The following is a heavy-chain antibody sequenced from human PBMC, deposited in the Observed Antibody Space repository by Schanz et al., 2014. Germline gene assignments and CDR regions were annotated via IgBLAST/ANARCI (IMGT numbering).Heavy chain of an antibody. J-gene: IGHJ4*02. CDR3: ARGGFGEVSYFDY. CDR2: ISSGGTTT. CDR1: GFIFSDYY. D-gene: IGHD3-10*01. Sequence: QVQLVESGGGLVKPGGSLRLSCAASGFIFSDYYMAWIRQAPGKGPEYVSYISSGGTTTYHSDSVKGRFTISRDSAENSLYLQMNSLRPEDTAVYYCARGGFGEVSYFDYWGQGTLVTDSS. V-gene: IGHV3-11*04.